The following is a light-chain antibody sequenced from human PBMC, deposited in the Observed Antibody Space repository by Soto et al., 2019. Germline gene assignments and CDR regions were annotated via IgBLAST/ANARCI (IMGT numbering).Light chain of an antibody. V-gene: IGLV2-14*01. Sequence: QSALTQPASVSGSPGQSITISCTGTSSDVGGYNYVSWYQQHPGKAPKLMIYEVSNRPSGVSNRFSGSKSGNTASLTISGLQAEDEADYYCQSYDSSNLVVFGGGTKLTVL. CDR2: EVS. J-gene: IGLJ2*01. CDR3: QSYDSSNLVV. CDR1: SSDVGGYNY.